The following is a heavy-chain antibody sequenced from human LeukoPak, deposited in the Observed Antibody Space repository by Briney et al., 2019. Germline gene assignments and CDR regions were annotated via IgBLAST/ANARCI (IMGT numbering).Heavy chain of an antibody. CDR2: INHSGST. CDR1: GGSFSNYY. D-gene: IGHD3-16*02. J-gene: IGHJ4*02. V-gene: IGHV4-34*01. Sequence: PSETLSLTCAVYGGSFSNYYWSWIRQPPGKGLEWIGEINHSGSTNYNPSLRSRVTISVDTSKNQFSLKLSSVTAADTAVYYCARGTGNDYVWGSYQEYWGQGTLVTVSS. CDR3: ARGTGNDYVWGSYQEY.